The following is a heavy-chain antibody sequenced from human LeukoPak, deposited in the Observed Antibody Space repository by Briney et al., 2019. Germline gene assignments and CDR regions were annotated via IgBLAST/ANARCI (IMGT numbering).Heavy chain of an antibody. Sequence: GGSLRLSCAASGFTFSSYGMHWVRQAPSKGLEWVAVIWYDGSNKYYADSVKGRFTISRDNSKNTLYLQMNSLRAEDTAVYYCARANGGSYYQGDFDYWGQGTLVTVSS. D-gene: IGHD1-26*01. J-gene: IGHJ4*02. CDR1: GFTFSSYG. CDR2: IWYDGSNK. V-gene: IGHV3-33*01. CDR3: ARANGGSYYQGDFDY.